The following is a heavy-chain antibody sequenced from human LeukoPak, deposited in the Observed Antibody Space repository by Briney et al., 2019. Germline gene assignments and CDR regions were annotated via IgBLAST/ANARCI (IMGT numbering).Heavy chain of an antibody. D-gene: IGHD2-2*01. Sequence: SETLSLTCGVYGGSFSGYYWSWIRQPPGKGLEWIGEINHSGSTNYKSSLKSRVTISVDTSKNQFSLKLSSVTAADTAVYYCARETIVVVPAAVLGNAFDIWGQGTMVTVSS. CDR3: ARETIVVVPAAVLGNAFDI. V-gene: IGHV4-34*01. CDR1: GGSFSGYY. CDR2: INHSGST. J-gene: IGHJ3*02.